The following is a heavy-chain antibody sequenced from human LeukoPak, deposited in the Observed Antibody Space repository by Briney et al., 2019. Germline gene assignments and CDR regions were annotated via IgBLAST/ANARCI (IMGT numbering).Heavy chain of an antibody. V-gene: IGHV4-39*07. CDR2: IYYSGST. CDR3: ARDLPYSSSWESIDY. D-gene: IGHD6-13*01. J-gene: IGHJ4*02. Sequence: WVRQPPGKGLGWMGGIYYSGSTYYTPSLKSRVTISVDTSKNQFSLKLSSVTAADTAVYYCARDLPYSSSWESIDYWGQGTLVTVSS.